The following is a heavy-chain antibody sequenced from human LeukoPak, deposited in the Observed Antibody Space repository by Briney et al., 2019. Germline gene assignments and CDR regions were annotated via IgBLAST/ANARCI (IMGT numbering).Heavy chain of an antibody. Sequence: GSLRLSCAASGFTFSSYSMNWVRQAPGKGLEWVSSISSSSSYIYYADSVKGRFTISRDNAKNSLYLQMNSLRAEDTAVYYCARVLREITIFGVVMRFGFGYWGKGNLVPVSS. CDR2: ISSSSSYI. CDR1: GFTFSSYS. V-gene: IGHV3-21*01. J-gene: IGHJ1*01. D-gene: IGHD3-3*01. CDR3: ARVLREITIFGVVMRFGFGY.